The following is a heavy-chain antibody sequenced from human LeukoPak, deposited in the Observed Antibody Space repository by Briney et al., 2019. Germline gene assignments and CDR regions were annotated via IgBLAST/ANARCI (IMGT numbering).Heavy chain of an antibody. Sequence: GRSLRLSCAASGFTFDDNAMHWVRQAPGKGLEWVSGVTWNSGNIGYADSAKGRFTISRDNAKNSLYLQMNSLRAEDTALYYCAKDTSDSSGWYGFDYWGQGTLVTVSS. CDR1: GFTFDDNA. V-gene: IGHV3-9*01. J-gene: IGHJ4*02. D-gene: IGHD6-19*01. CDR2: VTWNSGNI. CDR3: AKDTSDSSGWYGFDY.